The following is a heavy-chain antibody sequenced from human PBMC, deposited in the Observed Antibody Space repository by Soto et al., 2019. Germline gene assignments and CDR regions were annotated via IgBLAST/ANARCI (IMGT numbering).Heavy chain of an antibody. V-gene: IGHV3-33*01. CDR3: SRAFRYDRFDY. D-gene: IGHD5-12*01. CDR2: IWYDGSDK. CDR1: GFTFSSYG. J-gene: IGHJ4*02. Sequence: PGGSLRLSCATSGFTFSSYGMHWVRQAPGMGLEWVAGIWYDGSDKYYADSVKGRFTISRDSSQNTVSLQMNSLRGEDTAVYYCSRAFRYDRFDYWGQGTLVTVSS.